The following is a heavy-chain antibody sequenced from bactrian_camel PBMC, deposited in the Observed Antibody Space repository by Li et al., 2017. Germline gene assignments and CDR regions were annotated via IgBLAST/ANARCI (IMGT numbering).Heavy chain of an antibody. D-gene: IGHD3*01. CDR2: IGSDGSNT. CDR1: GFTFSAYD. V-gene: IGHV3-2*01. CDR3: AVDTRYDRCASVYRSDYYDV. J-gene: IGHJ4*01. Sequence: HVQLVESGGGLVQPGGSLRLSCAASGFTFSAYDVSWVRQAPGKGLEWVSSIGSDGSNTVYADSVKGRFNISRDNAKNTLYLQMNSLKPEDTAMYYCAVDTRYDRCASVYRSDYYDVWGGGTQVTVS.